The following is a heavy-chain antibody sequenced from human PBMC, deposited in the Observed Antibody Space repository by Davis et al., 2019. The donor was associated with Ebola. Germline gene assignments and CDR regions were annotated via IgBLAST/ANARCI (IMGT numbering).Heavy chain of an antibody. CDR3: ARDLYLGSWNYYGMDV. CDR2: ISSGSSTI. CDR1: GLTFSTYS. V-gene: IGHV3-48*04. Sequence: GESLKISCAVSGLTFSTYSMNWVRQAPGKGLEWVSYISSGSSTIYCADSVKGRFTISRDNAKNSLYLQMNSLRAEDTAVYYCARDLYLGSWNYYGMDVWGQGTTVTVSS. D-gene: IGHD2-2*02. J-gene: IGHJ6*02.